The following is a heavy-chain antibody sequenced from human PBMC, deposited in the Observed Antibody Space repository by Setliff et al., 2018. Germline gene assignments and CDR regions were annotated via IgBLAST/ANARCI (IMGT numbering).Heavy chain of an antibody. CDR2: FDPEDEET. J-gene: IGHJ1*01. CDR3: ARDAAYYYDSSGFYPEYFQY. V-gene: IGHV1-24*01. Sequence: ASVKVSCKVSGYRLIEVSMHWVRQAPGKGLEWMGGFDPEDEETIYAQTFQGRVTITADESTSTAYMELSSLRSEDTAVYYCARDAAYYYDSSGFYPEYFQYWGQGTLVTVSS. CDR1: GYRLIEVS. D-gene: IGHD3-22*01.